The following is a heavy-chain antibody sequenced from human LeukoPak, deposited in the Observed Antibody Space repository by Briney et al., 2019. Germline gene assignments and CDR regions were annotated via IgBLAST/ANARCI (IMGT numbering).Heavy chain of an antibody. Sequence: GGSLRLSCTASGFTFGDYAMSWFRQAPGKGLEWVANINHDGSAQYYVDSVKGRFTISRDDAKSSLFLEMNSLRAEDTAVYYCARLSYYYDSGSYYFYMDVWGEGTTVTVSS. V-gene: IGHV3-7*01. CDR3: ARLSYYYDSGSYYFYMDV. J-gene: IGHJ6*03. D-gene: IGHD3-10*01. CDR1: GFTFGDYA. CDR2: INHDGSAQ.